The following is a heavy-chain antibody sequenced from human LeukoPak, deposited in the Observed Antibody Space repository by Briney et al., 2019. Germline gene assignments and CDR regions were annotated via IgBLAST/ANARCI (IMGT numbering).Heavy chain of an antibody. CDR3: SRGGERRFDY. Sequence: PGGSLRLSCTASGFTFGDYAMSWVRQAAGKGLEWIGSIRSKGYGGTTEYAASVKGRFTISRDDSKSTAHLQMNSLKTEDTAVYYCSRGGERRFDYWGRGTLVTVSS. V-gene: IGHV3-49*04. CDR1: GFTFGDYA. J-gene: IGHJ4*02. CDR2: IRSKGYGGTT. D-gene: IGHD1-26*01.